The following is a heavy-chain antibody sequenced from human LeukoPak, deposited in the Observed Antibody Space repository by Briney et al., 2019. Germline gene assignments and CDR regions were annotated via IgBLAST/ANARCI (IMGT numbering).Heavy chain of an antibody. CDR3: ATGHSYGYDY. V-gene: IGHV3-74*01. J-gene: IGHJ4*02. CDR2: VKGDGRTT. D-gene: IGHD5-18*01. Sequence: GGSLRLSCAASGLTFSDFWMRWVRQPPGKGLGWVALVKGDGRTTIYADSVKGRFTISRDNAKNTLYLQMNSLRADDSGVYYCATGHSYGYDYWGQGILVTVSS. CDR1: GLTFSDFW.